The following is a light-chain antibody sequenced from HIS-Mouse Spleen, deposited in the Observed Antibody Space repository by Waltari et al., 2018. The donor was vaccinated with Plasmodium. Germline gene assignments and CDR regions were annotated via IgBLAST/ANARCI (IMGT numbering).Light chain of an antibody. CDR1: QGISSY. CDR3: QQCYSYPL. J-gene: IGKJ3*01. Sequence: AIRMTQSPSSLSASTGDRVTITCRASQGISSYLAWYQQKPGKAPKLLIYAASTLQSGVPSRFSGSGSGTDFTLTISCLQSEDFATYYCQQCYSYPLFGPGTKVDIK. CDR2: AAS. V-gene: IGKV1-8*01.